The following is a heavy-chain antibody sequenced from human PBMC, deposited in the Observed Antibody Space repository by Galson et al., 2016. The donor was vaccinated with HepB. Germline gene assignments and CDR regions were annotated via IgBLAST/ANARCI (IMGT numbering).Heavy chain of an antibody. CDR2: ISSSSSYI. D-gene: IGHD3-16*01. J-gene: IGHJ4*02. CDR1: GFTFSSYS. CDR3: ARVWGGGLDY. Sequence: SLRLSCAASGFTFSSYSMNWVRQAPGKGLGWVSSISSSSSYIYYADSVKGRFTISRDNAKNSLYLQMNSLRAEDTAVYYCARVWGGGLDYWGQGTLVTVSP. V-gene: IGHV3-21*01.